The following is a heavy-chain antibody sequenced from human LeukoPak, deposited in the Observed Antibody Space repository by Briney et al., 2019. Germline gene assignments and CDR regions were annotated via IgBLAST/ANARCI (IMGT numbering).Heavy chain of an antibody. J-gene: IGHJ4*02. CDR3: VRDSDDYYWALDF. CDR2: TYYRSRWGN. V-gene: IGHV6-1*01. Sequence: SQTLSLTCALSGDSVSNSIATWNWVRQSPSRGLEWLGRTYYRSRWGNDYAISVKSRITINPDTSRNQFSLQLNSVTPEDTAVYYCVRDSDDYYWALDFWGQGTPVTVSS. CDR1: GDSVSNSIAT. D-gene: IGHD3-10*01.